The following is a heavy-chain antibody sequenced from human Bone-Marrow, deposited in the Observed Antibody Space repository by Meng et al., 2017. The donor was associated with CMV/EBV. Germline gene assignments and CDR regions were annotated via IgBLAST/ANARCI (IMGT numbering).Heavy chain of an antibody. Sequence: SVKVSCKASGGTFSSYAISWVRQAPGQGLEWMGGIIPIFGTANYAQKFQGRVTITTDESTSTAYMELSSLRSEDTAVYYCATDLHCSSTNCYKGGHYYYAMDVWGEATAATFSS. V-gene: IGHV1-69*05. D-gene: IGHD2-2*02. CDR2: IIPIFGTA. CDR1: GGTFSSYA. CDR3: ATDLHCSSTNCYKGGHYYYAMDV. J-gene: IGHJ6*04.